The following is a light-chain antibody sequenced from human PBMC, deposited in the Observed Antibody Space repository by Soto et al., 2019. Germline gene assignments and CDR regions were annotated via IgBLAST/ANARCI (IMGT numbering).Light chain of an antibody. CDR2: AAS. CDR3: QQYYSYPLT. Sequence: IQMTQSPSSFSASTGDRVTITCRASQGISSYLAWYQQKPGKAPKLLIYAASTLQSGVPSRFSGSGSGTDFTLTISCLQSEDFATYYCQQYYSYPLTFGGGTKVDI. J-gene: IGKJ4*01. V-gene: IGKV1-8*01. CDR1: QGISSY.